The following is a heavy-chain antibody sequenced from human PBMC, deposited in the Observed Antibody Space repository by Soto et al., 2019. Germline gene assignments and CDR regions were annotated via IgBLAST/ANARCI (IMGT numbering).Heavy chain of an antibody. CDR1: GFTFDDYA. J-gene: IGHJ6*02. D-gene: IGHD2-2*01. V-gene: IGHV3-9*01. CDR3: AKSLGYCSSTSCSSYYYYGMDV. Sequence: GGSLRLSCAASGFTFDDYAMHWVRQAPGKGLEWVSGISWNSGSIGYADSVKGRFTISRDNAKNSLYLQMNSLRAEDTAVYYCAKSLGYCSSTSCSSYYYYGMDVWGQGTTVTVSS. CDR2: ISWNSGSI.